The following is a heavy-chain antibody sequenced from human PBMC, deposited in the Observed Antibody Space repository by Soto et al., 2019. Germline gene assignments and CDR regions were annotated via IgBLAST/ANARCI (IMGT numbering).Heavy chain of an antibody. D-gene: IGHD3-9*01. Sequence: SETLSLTCDVSGGSMRTYSWNWIRQPPGKGLEWIAHSYKGVEVNYNPSLASRASMSVDTSKNQLSLRLTSVAPADTAVYFCARATKHFDTRRYFSIFESWGRGAQVTVSS. CDR3: ARATKHFDTRRYFSIFES. CDR1: GGSMRTYS. J-gene: IGHJ4*02. V-gene: IGHV4-59*01. CDR2: SYKGVEV.